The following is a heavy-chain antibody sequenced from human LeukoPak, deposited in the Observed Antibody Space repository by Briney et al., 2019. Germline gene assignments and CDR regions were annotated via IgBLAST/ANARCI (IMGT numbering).Heavy chain of an antibody. CDR2: ISYDGSNK. D-gene: IGHD3-22*01. Sequence: GGSLRLSCAASGFTFSSYAMHWVRQAPGKGLEWVAVISYDGSNKYYADSVKGRFTISRDNSKNTLYLQMSSLRAEDTAVYYCARGRITMIVVGDDAFDIWGQGTMVTVSS. CDR1: GFTFSSYA. CDR3: ARGRITMIVVGDDAFDI. V-gene: IGHV3-30-3*01. J-gene: IGHJ3*02.